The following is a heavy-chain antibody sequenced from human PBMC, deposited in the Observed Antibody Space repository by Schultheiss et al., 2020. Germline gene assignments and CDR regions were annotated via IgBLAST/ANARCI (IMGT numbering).Heavy chain of an antibody. J-gene: IGHJ5*02. D-gene: IGHD4-23*01. Sequence: SETLSLTCAVYGGSFSGYYWSWIRQPPGKGLEWIGEINHSGSTNYNPSLKSRVTISVDTSKNQFSLKLSSVTAADTAVYYCASADYGGNGGWFDPWGQGTLVTVSS. CDR2: INHSGST. CDR3: ASADYGGNGGWFDP. CDR1: GGSFSGYY. V-gene: IGHV4-34*01.